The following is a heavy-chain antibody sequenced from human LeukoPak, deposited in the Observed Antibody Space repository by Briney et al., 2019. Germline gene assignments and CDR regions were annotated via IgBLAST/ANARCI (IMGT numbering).Heavy chain of an antibody. CDR2: INSDGGGA. CDR1: GITVGNNW. J-gene: IGHJ5*02. CDR3: ARDVPHSWFDT. V-gene: IGHV3-74*01. Sequence: GGSLRLSCAASGITVGNNWMHWVRQGPGKGLVWISRINSDGGGAIYADSVKGRFTVSRDNAKNTLYLQMNSLRAEDTAVYYCARDVPHSWFDTWGQGTLVTVSS.